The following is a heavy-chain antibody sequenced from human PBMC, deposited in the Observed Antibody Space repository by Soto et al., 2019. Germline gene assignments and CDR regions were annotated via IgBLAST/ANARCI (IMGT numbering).Heavy chain of an antibody. CDR2: ISTGSSYL. D-gene: IGHD3-3*01. CDR3: APTVDDFLDS. CDR1: GFTFSRFS. J-gene: IGHJ4*02. Sequence: GGSLRLSCVASGFTFSRFSMHWVRQAPGKGLEWVSSISTGSSYLNYADSVKGRFTIARDNAKNSLHLQMNSLRVEDTAVYYCAPTVDDFLDSWGQGTLVTVSS. V-gene: IGHV3-21*04.